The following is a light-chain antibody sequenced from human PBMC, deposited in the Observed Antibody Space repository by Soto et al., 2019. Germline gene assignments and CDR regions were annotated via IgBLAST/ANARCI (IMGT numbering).Light chain of an antibody. CDR3: AAWDDILIVL. V-gene: IGLV1-47*01. CDR2: NND. J-gene: IGLJ3*02. CDR1: TSNIASNY. Sequence: QSVLTQPPSASGTPGQSVSIPYSGGTSNIASNYVYWYQQLPGTAPKLLIYNNDQRPSGVPDRFSGSKSGTSASLAISGLRSEDEADYFCAAWDDILIVLFGGGTKLTVL.